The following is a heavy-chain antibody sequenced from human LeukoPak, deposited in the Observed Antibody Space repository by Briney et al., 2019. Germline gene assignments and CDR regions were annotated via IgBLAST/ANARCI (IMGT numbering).Heavy chain of an antibody. D-gene: IGHD2-2*02. CDR1: GFTFSSYG. CDR3: AKTDCTSTSCYIGWFDP. Sequence: PGGFLRLSCTASGFTFSSYGMSWVRQAPGKGLEWVSAISPSGDNTYYADSMKGRFTISRDNSRNTLYLQVNTLRAADTALYYCAKTDCTSTSCYIGWFDPWGQGTLVTVSS. CDR2: ISPSGDNT. V-gene: IGHV3-23*01. J-gene: IGHJ5*02.